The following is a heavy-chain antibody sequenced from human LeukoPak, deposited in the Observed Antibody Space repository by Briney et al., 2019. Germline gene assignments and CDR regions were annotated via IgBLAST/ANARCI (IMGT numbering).Heavy chain of an antibody. Sequence: GGSLRLSYAASGFTFDDYAMHWVRQAPGKGLEWVSGISWNSGSIGYADSVKGRFTISRDNAKNSLYLQMNSLRAEDTALYYCAKDKRGQLLGQFDYWGQGTLVTVSS. CDR1: GFTFDDYA. D-gene: IGHD2-2*01. V-gene: IGHV3-9*01. CDR2: ISWNSGSI. CDR3: AKDKRGQLLGQFDY. J-gene: IGHJ4*02.